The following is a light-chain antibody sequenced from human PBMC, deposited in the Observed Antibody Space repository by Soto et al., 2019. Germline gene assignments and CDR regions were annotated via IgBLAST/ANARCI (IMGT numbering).Light chain of an antibody. CDR3: AAWDDTLNGPV. Sequence: QLVLTQPPSASGTPGQRVTISCSGGSSNIGNNTVNWYQQLPGTAPKLLIYGNDQRPSGVPDRFSGSKSGTSVSLAISGLQSEDEADYYCAAWDDTLNGPVFGGGTQLTVL. J-gene: IGLJ2*01. CDR1: SSNIGNNT. CDR2: GND. V-gene: IGLV1-44*01.